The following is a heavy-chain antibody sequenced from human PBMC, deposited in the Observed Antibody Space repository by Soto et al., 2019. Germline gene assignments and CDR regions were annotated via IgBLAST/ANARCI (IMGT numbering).Heavy chain of an antibody. CDR1: GYTFTGYY. J-gene: IGHJ6*02. CDR2: INPNSGGT. CDR3: ARSSEWELLGYYYGMDV. V-gene: IGHV1-2*04. Sequence: ASVKVSCKASGYTFTGYYIHWVRQAPGQGLEWMGWINPNSGGTNYAQKFQGWVTMTRDTSISTAYMELSRLRSDDTAVYYCARSSEWELLGYYYGMDVWGQGTTVTVSS. D-gene: IGHD1-26*01.